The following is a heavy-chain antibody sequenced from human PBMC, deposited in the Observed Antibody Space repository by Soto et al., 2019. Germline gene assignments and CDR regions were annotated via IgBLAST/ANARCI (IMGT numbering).Heavy chain of an antibody. CDR2: INHSGST. J-gene: IGHJ5*02. Sequence: QVQLQQWGAGLLKPSETLSLTCAVYGGSFSGYYWSWIRQPPGKGLEWIGEINHSGSTNYNPSLKSRVTISVDTSKNQLSLKLSSVTAADTAVYYCARGGIVVVPAARRFDPWGQGTLVTVSS. CDR3: ARGGIVVVPAARRFDP. D-gene: IGHD2-2*01. CDR1: GGSFSGYY. V-gene: IGHV4-34*01.